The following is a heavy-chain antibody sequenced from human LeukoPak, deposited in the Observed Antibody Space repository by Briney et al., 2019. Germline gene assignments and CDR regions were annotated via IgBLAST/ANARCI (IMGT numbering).Heavy chain of an antibody. CDR3: ARDGVSALNLYSDL. J-gene: IGHJ2*01. V-gene: IGHV4-59*01. D-gene: IGHD3-3*01. CDR2: IYYSGST. Sequence: PSETLSLTCIVSGGSISGYYWSWIRQPPGKGLEWIGSIYYSGSTDYNPSLKSRVIISVDTSKNQFSLSLISVTTADTAVYYCARDGVSALNLYSDLWGRGTLVTVSS. CDR1: GGSISGYY.